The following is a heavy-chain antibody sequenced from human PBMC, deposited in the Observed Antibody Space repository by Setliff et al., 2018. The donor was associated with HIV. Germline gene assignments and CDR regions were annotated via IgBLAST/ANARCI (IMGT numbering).Heavy chain of an antibody. D-gene: IGHD6-13*01. CDR1: GGSIKSSSYY. V-gene: IGHV4-39*07. Sequence: SETLSLTCTVSGGSIKSSSYYWGWIRQPPGKGLEWIGSIYYSGNTYYNPSLKSRVTISLDTSRNQFSLRLSSVTAADTAIYYCARVPTSSWYVTTQRTKEYFQQWGQGTLVTVSS. CDR2: IYYSGNT. J-gene: IGHJ1*01. CDR3: ARVPTSSWYVTTQRTKEYFQQ.